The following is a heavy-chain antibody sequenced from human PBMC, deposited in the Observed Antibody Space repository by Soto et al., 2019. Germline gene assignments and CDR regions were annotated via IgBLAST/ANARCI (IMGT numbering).Heavy chain of an antibody. V-gene: IGHV1-8*01. Sequence: ASVKVSCKASGYTFTSYDINWVRQATGQGLEWMGWMNPNSGNTGYAQKFQGRVTMTRNTSISTAYMELSSLRSEDTAVYYCARGEGYCSSTSCYRSGDKAWGKGTTVTVSS. J-gene: IGHJ6*04. D-gene: IGHD2-2*01. CDR3: ARGEGYCSSTSCYRSGDKA. CDR1: GYTFTSYD. CDR2: MNPNSGNT.